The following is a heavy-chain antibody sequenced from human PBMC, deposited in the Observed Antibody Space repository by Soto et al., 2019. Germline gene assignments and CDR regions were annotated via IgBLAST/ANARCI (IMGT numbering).Heavy chain of an antibody. CDR1: GYTFTSYA. V-gene: IGHV1-3*01. J-gene: IGHJ4*02. D-gene: IGHD3-22*01. CDR3: ARAPEYYDSSGYLY. CDR2: INAGNGNT. Sequence: QVQLVQSGAEVKKPGASVKVSCKASGYTFTSYAMHWVRQAPGQRLEWMGWINAGNGNTKYSQKFQGRVTITRDTSASTAYMELSSLRSEDTAVYYCARAPEYYDSSGYLYWGQGTLVTVSS.